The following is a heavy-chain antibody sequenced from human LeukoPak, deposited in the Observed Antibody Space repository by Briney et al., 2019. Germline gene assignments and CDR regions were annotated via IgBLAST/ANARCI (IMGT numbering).Heavy chain of an antibody. V-gene: IGHV4-4*07. Sequence: PSETLSLTCTVSGGSISSYYWSWIRQPAGKGLEWIGRIYTSGSTNYNPSLKSRVTMSVDTSKNQFSLKLSSVTAADTAVYYCARDEIEYSSSGAWRSYWGQGTLVTVSS. CDR1: GGSISSYY. D-gene: IGHD6-6*01. CDR2: IYTSGST. J-gene: IGHJ4*02. CDR3: ARDEIEYSSSGAWRSY.